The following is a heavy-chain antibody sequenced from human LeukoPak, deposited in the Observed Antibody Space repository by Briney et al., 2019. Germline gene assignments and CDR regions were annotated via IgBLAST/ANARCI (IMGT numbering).Heavy chain of an antibody. CDR3: ASTDCSGGSCYLGY. D-gene: IGHD2-15*01. CDR2: IYYSGST. J-gene: IGHJ4*02. V-gene: IGHV4-59*01. CDR1: GGSISSYY. Sequence: SETLSLTCTVSGGSISSYYWSWIRQPPGKGLEWIGYIYYSGSTNYSPSLKSRVTISVDTSKNQFSLKLSSVTAADTAVYYCASTDCSGGSCYLGYWGQGTLVTVSS.